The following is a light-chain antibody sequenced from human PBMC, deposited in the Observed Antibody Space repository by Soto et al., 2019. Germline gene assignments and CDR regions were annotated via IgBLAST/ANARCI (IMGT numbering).Light chain of an antibody. Sequence: FTPSSGPPSLSSGGKGHPPFRASQSVSSSYLAWYQQKPGQAPRLLIYDASKRASGFPARFSGSGSGTDFTLTISSLEPEDFAVYYCQERTGWPPWTFGQGTKVDIK. J-gene: IGKJ1*01. CDR1: QSVSSSY. V-gene: IGKV3D-20*02. CDR3: QERTGWPPWT. CDR2: DAS.